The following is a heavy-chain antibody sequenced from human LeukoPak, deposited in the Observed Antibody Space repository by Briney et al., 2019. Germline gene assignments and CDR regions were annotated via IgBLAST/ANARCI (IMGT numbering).Heavy chain of an antibody. CDR2: IYYDGSNI. CDR3: ASTERCSTTCPLDY. D-gene: IGHD2-2*01. J-gene: IGHJ4*02. V-gene: IGHV3-33*01. CDR1: EFTFTTYG. Sequence: PGRSLTLSCAASEFTFTTYGMHWVRQAPGKGLEWVAFIYYDGSNIYYADYVKGRFTISRDISKNTLYLQMDSLRAEDTAIYYCASTERCSTTCPLDYWGQGTLVTVSS.